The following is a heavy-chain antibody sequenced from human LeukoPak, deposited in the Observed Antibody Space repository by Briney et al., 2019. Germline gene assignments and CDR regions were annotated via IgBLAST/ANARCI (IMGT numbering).Heavy chain of an antibody. CDR3: ARQADYNILTGYYKGHLDF. V-gene: IGHV3-7*01. CDR2: INQYGSEK. Sequence: GGSLRLSCAASGFTFSSNWISWVRQAPGKGLEWVANINQYGSEKYYVDSVKGRFTISRDNAKNSLYLQMNSLRVEDTAVYYCARQADYNILTGYYKGHLDFWGQGTLVTVSS. J-gene: IGHJ4*02. D-gene: IGHD3-9*01. CDR1: GFTFSSNW.